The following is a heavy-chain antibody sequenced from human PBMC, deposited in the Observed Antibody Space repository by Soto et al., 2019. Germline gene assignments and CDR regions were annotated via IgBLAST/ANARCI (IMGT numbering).Heavy chain of an antibody. J-gene: IGHJ6*02. CDR2: MNPNSGNT. CDR3: ARYPTDYYYYGMDV. V-gene: IGHV1-8*01. CDR1: GYTFTSYD. Sequence: GASVKVSCKASGYTFTSYDINWVRQATGQGLEWMGWMNPNSGNTSYAQKFQGRVTITADESTSTAYMELSSLRSEDTAVYYCARYPTDYYYYGMDVWGQGTTVTVSS.